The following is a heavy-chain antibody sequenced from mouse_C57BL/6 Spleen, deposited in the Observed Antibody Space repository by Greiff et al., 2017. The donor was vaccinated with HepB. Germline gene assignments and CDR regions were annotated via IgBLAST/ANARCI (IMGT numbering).Heavy chain of an antibody. D-gene: IGHD2-5*01. CDR3: TSTNSNRVFAY. J-gene: IGHJ3*01. CDR2: ISSGGYYI. CDR1: GFTFSSYA. V-gene: IGHV5-9-1*02. Sequence: EVQRVESGEGLVKPGGSLKLSCAASGFTFSSYAMSWVRQTPEKRLEWVAYISSGGYYIYYADTVKGRFTISRDNARNTLYLQMSSLKSEDTAMYYWTSTNSNRVFAYWGQGTLVTVSA.